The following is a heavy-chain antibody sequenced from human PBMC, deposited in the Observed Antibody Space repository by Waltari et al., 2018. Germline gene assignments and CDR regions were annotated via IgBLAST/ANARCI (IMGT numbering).Heavy chain of an antibody. Sequence: QITFKESGPTLVKPTQTLTPTCTFSGFSLTTAGVGVGWILQPPGKALEWLAHIYWDNNKPYSPSLKSRLTITKDTSKNQVVLTMTNMDPADTATYYCAHRRREATVTTGFDFWGQGILVTVSS. D-gene: IGHD4-17*01. CDR1: GFSLTTAGVG. CDR2: IYWDNNK. CDR3: AHRRREATVTTGFDF. J-gene: IGHJ4*02. V-gene: IGHV2-5*02.